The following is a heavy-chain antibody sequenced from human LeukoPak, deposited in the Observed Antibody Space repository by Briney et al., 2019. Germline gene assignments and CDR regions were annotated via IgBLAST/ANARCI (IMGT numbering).Heavy chain of an antibody. D-gene: IGHD2-2*01. CDR1: DYSISSGYY. V-gene: IGHV4-38-2*02. CDR3: ARDYCSSTGCYSFVFDY. CDR2: IYHSGST. Sequence: SETLSLTCVVSDYSISSGYYWGWIRQPPGKGLEWIGSIYHSGSTYYNPSLRSRVTISVDTSKNQFSLKLRSVTAADTAVYYCARDYCSSTGCYSFVFDYWGQGALVTVPA. J-gene: IGHJ4*02.